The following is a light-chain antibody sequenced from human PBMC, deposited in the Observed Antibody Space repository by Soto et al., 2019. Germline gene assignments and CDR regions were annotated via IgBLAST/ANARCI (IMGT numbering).Light chain of an antibody. V-gene: IGKV3-15*01. J-gene: IGKJ1*01. CDR1: QTSNSN. Sequence: EVVMTQSPATLSVSPGERANLSCRASQTSNSNLAWYQQKPGQAPRVLIHGATTRATGIPGRFSGSGSGTEFTLSISSLQSEDIAVYYCQQYNYWPPRTFGQGTKVEI. CDR3: QQYNYWPPRT. CDR2: GAT.